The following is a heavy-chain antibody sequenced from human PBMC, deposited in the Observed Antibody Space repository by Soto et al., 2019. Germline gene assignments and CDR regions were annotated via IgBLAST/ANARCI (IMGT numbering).Heavy chain of an antibody. Sequence: EVQLLESGGGLVQPGGSLRLSCAASGFTFSSYAMSWVRQAPGKGPEWVAAISGSGGSTYYADSVKGRFTISRDNSKNTLYLQMNSLRAEDTAVYYCAKDRPGSGFLEWFPLHYWGQGTLVTVSS. J-gene: IGHJ4*02. D-gene: IGHD3-3*01. CDR2: ISGSGGST. V-gene: IGHV3-23*01. CDR1: GFTFSSYA. CDR3: AKDRPGSGFLEWFPLHY.